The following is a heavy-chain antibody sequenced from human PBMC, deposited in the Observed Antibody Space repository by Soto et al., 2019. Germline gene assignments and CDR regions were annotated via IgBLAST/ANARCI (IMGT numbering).Heavy chain of an antibody. Sequence: QVQLVQSGAEVKKPGASVKVSCKASGYTFTGYYMHWVRQAPGQGLEWMGWINPNSGGTNYAQKFQGRVTITADESTSTAYMELSSLRSEDTAVYYCARGSPDFWSGYYGLDYWGQGTLVTVSS. CDR3: ARGSPDFWSGYYGLDY. CDR1: GYTFTGYY. D-gene: IGHD3-3*01. J-gene: IGHJ4*02. CDR2: INPNSGGT. V-gene: IGHV1-2*02.